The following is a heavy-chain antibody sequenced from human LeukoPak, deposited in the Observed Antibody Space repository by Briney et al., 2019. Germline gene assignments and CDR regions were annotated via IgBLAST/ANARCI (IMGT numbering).Heavy chain of an antibody. CDR3: AADLTAIVGAPTGRDP. CDR2: IVVGSGNT. CDR1: GFTFTSSA. Sequence: SVKVSCKASGFTFTSSAVQWVRQARGQRLEWIGWIVVGSGNTNYAQKFQERVTITRDMSTSTAYMELSSLSSEDTAVYYCAADLTAIVGAPTGRDPWGQGTLVTVSS. J-gene: IGHJ5*02. V-gene: IGHV1-58*01. D-gene: IGHD1-26*01.